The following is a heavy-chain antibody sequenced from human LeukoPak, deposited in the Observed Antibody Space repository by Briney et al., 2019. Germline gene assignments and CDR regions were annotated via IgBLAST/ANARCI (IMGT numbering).Heavy chain of an antibody. V-gene: IGHV4-34*01. CDR1: GGSFSGYY. CDR3: ARAEYGSGSYYRREYYFDY. J-gene: IGHJ4*02. D-gene: IGHD3-10*01. CDR2: INHSGST. Sequence: PSETLSLTCAVYGGSFSGYYWSWIRQPPGKGLEWIGEINHSGSTNYNPSLKSRVTISVDTSKNQFSLKLSSVTAADTAVYYCARAEYGSGSYYRREYYFDYWGQGTLVTVSS.